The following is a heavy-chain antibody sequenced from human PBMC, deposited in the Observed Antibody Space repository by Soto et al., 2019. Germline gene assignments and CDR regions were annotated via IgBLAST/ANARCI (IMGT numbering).Heavy chain of an antibody. CDR2: IYYSGST. D-gene: IGHD2-15*01. CDR1: GGSISSYY. J-gene: IGHJ5*02. Sequence: PSETLSLTCTVSGGSISSYYWSWIRQPPGKGLEWIGYIYYSGSTNYNPSLKSRVTISVDTSKNQFSLKLSSVTAADTAVYYCARARPGHCSGGSCYSFWFDPWGQGTLVTVSS. V-gene: IGHV4-59*01. CDR3: ARARPGHCSGGSCYSFWFDP.